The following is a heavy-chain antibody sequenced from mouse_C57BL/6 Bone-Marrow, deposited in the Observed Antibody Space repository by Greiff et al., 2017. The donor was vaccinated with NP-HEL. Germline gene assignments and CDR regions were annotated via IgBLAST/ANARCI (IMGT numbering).Heavy chain of an antibody. V-gene: IGHV1-39*01. D-gene: IGHD1-1*01. CDR2: INPNYGTT. J-gene: IGHJ1*03. Sequence: VQLQQSGPELVKPGASVKISCKASGYSFTDYNMNWVKQSNGKSLEWIGVINPNYGTTSYNQKFKGKATLTVDQSSSTAYMQLNSQTSEDSAVYYCARPHYYGTKSYWYFDVWGTGTTVTVSS. CDR1: GYSFTDYN. CDR3: ARPHYYGTKSYWYFDV.